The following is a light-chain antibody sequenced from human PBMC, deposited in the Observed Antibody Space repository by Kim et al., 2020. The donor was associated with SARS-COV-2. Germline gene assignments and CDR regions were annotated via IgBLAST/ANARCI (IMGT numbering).Light chain of an antibody. CDR2: GAS. CDR1: QSVSSN. Sequence: EIVMTQSPATLSVSPWERATLSCRASQSVSSNLAWYQQKPGQAPRLLIYGASTRATGIPARFSGSGSGTEFTLTISSLQSEDFAVYYCQQYNNWPRTFGQGTKLEI. J-gene: IGKJ2*01. CDR3: QQYNNWPRT. V-gene: IGKV3-15*01.